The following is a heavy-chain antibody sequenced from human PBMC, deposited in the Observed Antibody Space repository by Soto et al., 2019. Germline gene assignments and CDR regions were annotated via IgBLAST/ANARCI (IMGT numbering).Heavy chain of an antibody. Sequence: QVHLVESGGGVVQPGGSLRLSCAARGFALSPYAIHWVRQAPGKGLEWVAGLSSDGSNNFYPDSVKGRITISRDNSKTTVHLQINNLRPEDTAIYYCVKDAEMHATRLLSYFALDLWGRGTTVTVS. CDR1: GFALSPYA. V-gene: IGHV3-30-3*01. CDR2: LSSDGSNN. CDR3: VKDAEMHATRLLSYFALDL. J-gene: IGHJ6*02. D-gene: IGHD3-10*01.